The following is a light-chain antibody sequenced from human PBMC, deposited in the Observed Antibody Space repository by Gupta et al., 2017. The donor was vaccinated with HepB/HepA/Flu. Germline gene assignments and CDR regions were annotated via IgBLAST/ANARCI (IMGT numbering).Light chain of an antibody. CDR3: QQRSNWPPIT. CDR1: QSVSSY. Sequence: IVLTQSPATLSLSPGERATLSCRASQSVSSYLAWYQQKPGQAPRLLIYDASNRDTGIPARFSGSGYGTDLTLTISSREPEDFAVYYCQQRSNWPPITFGQGTRLEIK. V-gene: IGKV3-11*01. CDR2: DAS. J-gene: IGKJ5*01.